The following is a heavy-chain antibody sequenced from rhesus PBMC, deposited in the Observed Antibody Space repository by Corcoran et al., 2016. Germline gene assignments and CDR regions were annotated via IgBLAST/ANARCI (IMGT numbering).Heavy chain of an antibody. D-gene: IGHD6-25*01. CDR1: GGSISSSKW. Sequence: QVQLQESGPGLVKPSETLALTCAVSGGSISSSKWWSWIRQSPGKGLELIGHISGGSRSTSYNPSLKSRVTISTDTSKNQFSLKLSSVTAADTAVYYCARLSGSYGRYYFDYWGQGVLVTVSS. CDR2: ISGGSRST. J-gene: IGHJ4*01. CDR3: ARLSGSYGRYYFDY. V-gene: IGHV4-92*01.